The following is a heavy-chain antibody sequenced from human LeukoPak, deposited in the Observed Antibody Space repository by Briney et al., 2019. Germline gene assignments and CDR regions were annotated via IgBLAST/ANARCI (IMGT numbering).Heavy chain of an antibody. J-gene: IGHJ4*02. CDR3: ARNPPRTGDFNS. CDR2: MSPNNGDT. V-gene: IGHV1-8*01. CDR1: GYTFTSYD. D-gene: IGHD7-27*01. Sequence: ASVKVSCKTSGYTFTSYDTNWVRQATGQGLEWLGWMSPNNGDTGYAQKFQGRVTMTRDTSTNTAYIELSALTSEDTAVYYCARNPPRTGDFNSWGQGALVTVSS.